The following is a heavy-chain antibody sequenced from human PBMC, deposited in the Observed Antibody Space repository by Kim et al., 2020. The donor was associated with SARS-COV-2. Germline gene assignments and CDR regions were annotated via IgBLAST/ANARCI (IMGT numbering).Heavy chain of an antibody. CDR3: ASGRFSGYDYGMDV. Sequence: SETLSLTCTVSGGSISSYYWNWIRQPPGKGLEWIGYIDYSGNSNYNPSLKSRVTISVDTSKNHFSLKLSSVTAADTSVYYCASGRFSGYDYGMDVWGQGTTVTVSS. V-gene: IGHV4-59*13. CDR1: GGSISSYY. CDR2: IDYSGNS. D-gene: IGHD5-12*01. J-gene: IGHJ6*02.